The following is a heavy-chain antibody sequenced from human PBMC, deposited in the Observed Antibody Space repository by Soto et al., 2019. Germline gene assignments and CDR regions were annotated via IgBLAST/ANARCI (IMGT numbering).Heavy chain of an antibody. CDR2: IKQDGTEK. CDR1: GFTCSNYW. D-gene: IGHD5-12*01. V-gene: IGHV3-7*01. J-gene: IGHJ4*02. Sequence: EVQLVEAGGGLVQPGGSLRLSCADSGFTCSNYWMSWVRQAPGKGLEWVANIKQDGTEKNYVDSVRGRFTISRDNAKNSLELQMNSLTAEDTAVYYCASVAIWGQGTLVTVSS. CDR3: ASVAI.